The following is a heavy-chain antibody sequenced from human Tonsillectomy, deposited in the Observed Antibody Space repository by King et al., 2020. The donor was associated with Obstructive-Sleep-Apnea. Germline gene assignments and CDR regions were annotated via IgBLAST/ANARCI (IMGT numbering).Heavy chain of an antibody. D-gene: IGHD3-22*01. V-gene: IGHV3-30*03. CDR3: ASHYYDSSGYPLDY. Sequence: VQLVESGGGVVQPGRSLRLSCAASGFTFSRYGMHWVRQAPGKGLEWVAVISYDGSNKYYAGSVKGRFTISRDNSKSTLYLQMNSLRGEDTAVYYCASHYYDSSGYPLDYWGQGTLVTVSS. J-gene: IGHJ4*02. CDR1: GFTFSRYG. CDR2: ISYDGSNK.